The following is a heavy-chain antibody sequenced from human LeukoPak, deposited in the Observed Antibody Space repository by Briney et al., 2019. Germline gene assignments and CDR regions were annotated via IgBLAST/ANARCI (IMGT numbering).Heavy chain of an antibody. CDR2: ISASGGNT. Sequence: GGSLRLSCAASGFTFSSYAMSWVRQAPGKGLEWVSTISASGGNTFYADSVKGRFTVSRDSAKNSLYLQMNSLRAEDTAVYYCARGGYDYWGQGTLVTVSS. CDR1: GFTFSSYA. CDR3: ARGGYDY. V-gene: IGHV3-23*01. J-gene: IGHJ4*02. D-gene: IGHD5-12*01.